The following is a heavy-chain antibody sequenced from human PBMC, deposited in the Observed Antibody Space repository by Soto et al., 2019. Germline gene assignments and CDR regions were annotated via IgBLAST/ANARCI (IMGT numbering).Heavy chain of an antibody. V-gene: IGHV3-9*01. J-gene: IGHJ4*02. CDR3: AKDKVYSNYQYYFAS. CDR2: ISWKSGSI. D-gene: IGHD4-4*01. CDR1: GFTFENYA. Sequence: EVQLVESGGGWVQPGRSLRLSCAASGFTFENYAMHWVPQGPGKGLEWVAGISWKSGSIGYADSVRGRFTISRDNAKNSLYLQMNSLRPEDTALYYCAKDKVYSNYQYYFASWGQGTLVTVSS.